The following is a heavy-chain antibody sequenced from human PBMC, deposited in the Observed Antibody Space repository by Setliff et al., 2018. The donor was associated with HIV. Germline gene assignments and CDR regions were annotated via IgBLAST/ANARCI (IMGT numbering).Heavy chain of an antibody. D-gene: IGHD1-26*01. CDR1: GFTFSSYS. J-gene: IGHJ6*03. V-gene: IGHV3-48*01. CDR2: ISSSRSTI. CDR3: ARDGGSSPSPVSDYYYYYMDV. Sequence: PGGSLRLSCAASGFTFSSYSMNWVRQAPGKGLEWVSYISSSRSTIYYADSVKGRFTISRDNAKNSVYLQMNSLRAEDTAVCYCARDGGSSPSPVSDYYYYYMDVWGKGTTVTVSS.